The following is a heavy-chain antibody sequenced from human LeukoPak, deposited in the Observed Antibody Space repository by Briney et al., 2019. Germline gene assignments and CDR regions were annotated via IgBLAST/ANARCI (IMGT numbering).Heavy chain of an antibody. V-gene: IGHV6-1*01. D-gene: IGHD6-13*01. Sequence: SQTLSLTCAISGDSASSNSAAWNWIRQSPSRGLEWLGRTYYRSKWYNDYAVSVKSRITINPDTSKNQFSLQLNSVTPEDTAVYYCASQTGYSSSWYDYWGQGTLVTVSS. CDR2: TYYRSKWYN. CDR1: GDSASSNSAA. J-gene: IGHJ4*02. CDR3: ASQTGYSSSWYDY.